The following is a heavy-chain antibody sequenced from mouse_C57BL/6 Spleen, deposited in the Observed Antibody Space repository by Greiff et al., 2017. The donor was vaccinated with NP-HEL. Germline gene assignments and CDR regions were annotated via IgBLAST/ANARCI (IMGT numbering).Heavy chain of an antibody. V-gene: IGHV1-5*01. CDR1: GYTFTSYW. CDR2: IYPGNSDT. J-gene: IGHJ1*03. CDR3: TRNGTPLEYFDV. D-gene: IGHD4-1*01. Sequence: EVQLQQSGTVLARPGASVKMSCKTSGYTFTSYWMHWVKQRPGQGLEWIGAIYPGNSDTSSNQKFKGKAKLTAVTSASTAYMELSSLTNEDSAVYYCTRNGTPLEYFDVWGTGTTVTVSS.